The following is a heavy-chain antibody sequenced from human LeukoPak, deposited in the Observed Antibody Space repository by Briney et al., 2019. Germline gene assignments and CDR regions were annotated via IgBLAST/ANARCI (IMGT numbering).Heavy chain of an antibody. D-gene: IGHD2-21*01. J-gene: IGHJ4*02. CDR2: ISYDGSNK. Sequence: GGSLRLSCAASGFTFSSYGMHWVRQAPGKGLEWVAVISYDGSNKYYADSVKGRFTISRDNSKNTLYLQMNSLRAEDTAVYYCARDGGYFHETGHINSFDYWGQGTLVTVSS. CDR1: GFTFSSYG. CDR3: ARDGGYFHETGHINSFDY. V-gene: IGHV3-30*03.